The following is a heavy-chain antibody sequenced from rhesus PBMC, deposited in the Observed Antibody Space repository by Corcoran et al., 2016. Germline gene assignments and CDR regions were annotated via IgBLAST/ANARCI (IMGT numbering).Heavy chain of an antibody. D-gene: IGHD1-14*01. Sequence: QVQLQESGPAVVKPSETLSLTCAVSGGSISRSHWWSWIRQSPGKGLDWVGGIYGRVGSTENNPSLQSGVTISIDTSKKQFSLKLSSVPAADTAVYYCARRQYSWNAVYWGQGGLVTVSS. J-gene: IGHJ4*01. CDR2: IYGRVGST. CDR1: GGSISRSHW. CDR3: ARRQYSWNAVY. V-gene: IGHV4-93*02.